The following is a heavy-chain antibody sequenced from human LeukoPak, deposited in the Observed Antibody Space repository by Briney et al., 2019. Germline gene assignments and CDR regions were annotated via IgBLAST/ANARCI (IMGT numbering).Heavy chain of an antibody. J-gene: IGHJ4*02. V-gene: IGHV3-48*03. CDR2: ISSSGSTI. CDR1: GFTFSSYE. CDR3: ARTKWLEAIDY. D-gene: IGHD6-19*01. Sequence: GGSLRLSCAASGFTFSSYEMNWVRQAPGKGLEWVSYISSSGSTIYYADSVKGRFTISRDNAKSSLYLQMNSLRAEDTAVYYCARTKWLEAIDYWGQGTQVTVSS.